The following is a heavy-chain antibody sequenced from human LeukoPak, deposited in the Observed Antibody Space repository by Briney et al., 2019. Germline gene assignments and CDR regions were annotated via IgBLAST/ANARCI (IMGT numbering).Heavy chain of an antibody. Sequence: ASVKVSCKASGYTFTGYYMYWVRQAPGQGLEWVGWINPNSGGTNYAQKFQDRVTLTRDTSISTAYMELSRLRSDDTAVYYCARDDPSIAVTGTGNWFDPWGQGTLVTVSS. V-gene: IGHV1-2*02. CDR3: ARDDPSIAVTGTGNWFDP. J-gene: IGHJ5*02. CDR1: GYTFTGYY. CDR2: INPNSGGT. D-gene: IGHD6-19*01.